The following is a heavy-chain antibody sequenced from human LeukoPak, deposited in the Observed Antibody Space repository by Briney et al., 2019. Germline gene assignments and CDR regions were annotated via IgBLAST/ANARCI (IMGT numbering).Heavy chain of an antibody. V-gene: IGHV1-69*04. D-gene: IGHD6-19*01. CDR3: ARVPPSSGWYGY. Sequence: SVKVSCKASGGTFSSYAISWVRQAPGQGLEWMGRIIPILGIANYAQKFQGRVTITADKSTSTAYMELSRLRSDDTAVYYCARVPPSSGWYGYWGQGTLVTVSS. CDR2: IIPILGIA. CDR1: GGTFSSYA. J-gene: IGHJ4*02.